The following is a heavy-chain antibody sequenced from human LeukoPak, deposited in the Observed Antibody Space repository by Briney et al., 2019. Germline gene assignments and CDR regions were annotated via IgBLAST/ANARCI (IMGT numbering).Heavy chain of an antibody. V-gene: IGHV3-23*01. CDR2: ISGGGVAT. CDR1: GCTFSSYA. CDR3: PKHYSGSYYSLDY. J-gene: IGHJ4*02. Sequence: GGSLRLSCAVCGCTFSSYAMRWVRQAPGKGLEWVSTISGGGVATFYAASVKARFTISRDNSRSTLSLQMNSLRAEDTAAYYCPKHYSGSYYSLDYWGQGTLVTVSS. D-gene: IGHD1-26*01.